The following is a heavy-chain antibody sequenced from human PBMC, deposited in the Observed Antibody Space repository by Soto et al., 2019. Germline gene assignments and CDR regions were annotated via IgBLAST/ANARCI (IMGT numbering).Heavy chain of an antibody. CDR2: IYSGGRI. J-gene: IGHJ6*02. CDR3: ARIHSVPYGMDV. V-gene: IGHV4-59*01. CDR1: GGSISSSY. Sequence: SETLSLTCTVSGGSISSSYWSWIRQPPGRGLEWIGSIYSGGRIDYNPSLQSRVTMSVDTSKNQFSLKLSSVTAADTAVYYCARIHSVPYGMDVWGQGTTVTVSS.